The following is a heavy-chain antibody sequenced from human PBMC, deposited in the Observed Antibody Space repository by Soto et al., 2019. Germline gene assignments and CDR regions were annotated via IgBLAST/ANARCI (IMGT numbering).Heavy chain of an antibody. J-gene: IGHJ4*02. CDR2: ISYDGSNK. D-gene: IGHD2-15*01. Sequence: QVQLVESGGGVVQPGRSLRLSCAASGFTFSSYAMHWVRQAPGKGLEWVAVISYDGSNKYYADSVKGRFTISRDNSTNTQYLQMNSLGAEDTAVYYCARVPHPLDCSGGSCFFDFLGQGTLVTVSS. V-gene: IGHV3-30-3*01. CDR3: ARVPHPLDCSGGSCFFDF. CDR1: GFTFSSYA.